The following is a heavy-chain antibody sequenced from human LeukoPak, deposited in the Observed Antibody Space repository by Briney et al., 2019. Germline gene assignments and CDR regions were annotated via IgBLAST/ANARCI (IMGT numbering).Heavy chain of an antibody. CDR1: GVSITSDDSC. CDR2: ICYSGTS. V-gene: IGHV4-30-4*01. CDR3: ARVDQGFCVY. J-gene: IGHJ4*02. D-gene: IGHD2-21*01. Sequence: PSQTLSLTCTVSGVSITSDDSCWSWIRQPPGKGLEWIGYICYSGTSNYNPALQNRVTISLDTSKNQVSLKLSSVTAADTAVYYCARVDQGFCVYWGQGTLVTVSS.